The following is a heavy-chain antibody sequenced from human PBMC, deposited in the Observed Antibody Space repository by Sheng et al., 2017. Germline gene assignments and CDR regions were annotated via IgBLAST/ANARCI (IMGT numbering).Heavy chain of an antibody. CDR3: ARVDVRGFDY. J-gene: IGHJ4*02. D-gene: IGHD3-10*01. CDR2: ISSSGSTI. Sequence: EVQLVESGGVLVQPGGSLRLSCAASGFTFSRYEMNWVRQAPGKGLEWVSYISSSGSTIYYADSVKGRFTISRDNAKNSLYLQMNSLRAEDTAVYYCARVDVRGFDYWGQGTLVTVSS. CDR1: GFTFSRYE. V-gene: IGHV3-48*03.